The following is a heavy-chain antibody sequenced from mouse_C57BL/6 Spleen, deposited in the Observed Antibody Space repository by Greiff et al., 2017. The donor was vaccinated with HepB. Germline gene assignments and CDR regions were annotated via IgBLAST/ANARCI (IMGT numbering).Heavy chain of an antibody. Sequence: QVQLQQPGAELVKPGASVKLSCKASGYTFTSYWMHWVKQRPGQGLEWIGMIHPNSGSTNYNEKFKSKATLTVDKSSSPAYMQLSRLTSADSAVYYYARPYGNYLAWFAYWGQGTLVTVSA. CDR3: ARPYGNYLAWFAY. CDR2: IHPNSGST. J-gene: IGHJ3*01. CDR1: GYTFTSYW. D-gene: IGHD2-10*02. V-gene: IGHV1-64*01.